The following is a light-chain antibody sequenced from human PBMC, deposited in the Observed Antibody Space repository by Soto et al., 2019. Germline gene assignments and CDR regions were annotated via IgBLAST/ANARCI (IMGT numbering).Light chain of an antibody. CDR2: DVS. CDR3: SSYTSSSTYV. J-gene: IGLJ1*01. CDR1: GSDVGTFNR. Sequence: QSALTQPPSVSGSPGQSVAISCTGTGSDVGTFNRVSWYQQSPGTAPKLMIYDVSDRPSGVPDRFSGSKSGNTAPLTISGLQAEDEADYYCSSYTSSSTYVFGTGTKVT. V-gene: IGLV2-18*02.